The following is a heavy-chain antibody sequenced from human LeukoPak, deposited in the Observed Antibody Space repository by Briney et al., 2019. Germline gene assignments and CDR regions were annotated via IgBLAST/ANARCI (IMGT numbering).Heavy chain of an antibody. Sequence: GGFLRLSCAGSGFTFSNYAMSWVRQAAGKGLEWVSSMSGSGDKTYYADSVKGRFTISRDNSKNTLYLQMNSLRAEDTAVYYCAKDYSGLRPRFDYWGQGTLVTVSS. CDR3: AKDYSGLRPRFDY. CDR1: GFTFSNYA. D-gene: IGHD3-16*01. V-gene: IGHV3-23*01. CDR2: MSGSGDKT. J-gene: IGHJ4*02.